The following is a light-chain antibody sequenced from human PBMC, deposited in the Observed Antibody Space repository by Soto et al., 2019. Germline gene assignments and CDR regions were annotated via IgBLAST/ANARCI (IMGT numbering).Light chain of an antibody. CDR1: SSDVGVYNY. CDR2: DVS. J-gene: IGLJ1*01. V-gene: IGLV2-11*01. Sequence: QSVLTQPRSVSGSPGQSVTISCTGTSSDVGVYNYVSWYQQHPGKAPKLMIYDVSKRPSGVPDRFSGSKSGNTASLTISGLXAEDEADYSCCAYAGSYTLYVFGTGTKVTVL. CDR3: CAYAGSYTLYV.